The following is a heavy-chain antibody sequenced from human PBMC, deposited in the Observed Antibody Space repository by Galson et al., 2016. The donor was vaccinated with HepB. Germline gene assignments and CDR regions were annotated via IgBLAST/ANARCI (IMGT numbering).Heavy chain of an antibody. V-gene: IGHV4-31*03. CDR1: GASINTASDY. CDR2: IQYSGST. J-gene: IGHJ3*02. D-gene: IGHD2-15*01. Sequence: TLSLTCTVSGASINTASDYWSWIRQTPGKGLEWIASIQYSGSTHYNWSLKSRISISVDTSNNQLSLKLTSVTAADTAVYFCARQAPFQAPRRAFWVYSDGGGPRRGGAFDIWGQGTMVTVSS. CDR3: ARQAPFQAPRRAFWVYSDGGGPRRGGAFDI.